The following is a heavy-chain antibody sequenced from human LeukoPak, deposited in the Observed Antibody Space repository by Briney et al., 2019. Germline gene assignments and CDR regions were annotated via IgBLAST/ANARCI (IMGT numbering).Heavy chain of an antibody. CDR2: IIPIFGSA. Sequence: ASVKVSCKASGGTFISYAISWVRQAPGQGLEWMGGIIPIFGSANYAQNFQGRVTITADESTTTAYMELSSLRSEDTAVYYCARVGDDIVAGGSWFDPWGQGTLVTVSS. D-gene: IGHD5-12*01. CDR1: GGTFISYA. V-gene: IGHV1-69*13. CDR3: ARVGDDIVAGGSWFDP. J-gene: IGHJ5*02.